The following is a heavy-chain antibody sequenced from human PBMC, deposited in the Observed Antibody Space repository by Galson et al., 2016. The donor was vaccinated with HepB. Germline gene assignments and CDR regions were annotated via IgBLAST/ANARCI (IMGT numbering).Heavy chain of an antibody. V-gene: IGHV3-11*03. CDR3: ASSGYSGS. D-gene: IGHD6-13*01. CDR1: GFKFNDHF. J-gene: IGHJ4*02. CDR2: ITTTSSYT. Sequence: SLRLSCAASGFKFNDHFMNWFRQTPGKGLEWVSFITTTSSYTHYADSVKGRFTISRDNAKNTLYLQMNNLRAEDTAVYYCASSGYSGSWDQGTLVTVSS.